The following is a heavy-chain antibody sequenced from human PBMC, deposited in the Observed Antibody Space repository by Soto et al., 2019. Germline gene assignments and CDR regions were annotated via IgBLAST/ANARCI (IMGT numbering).Heavy chain of an antibody. D-gene: IGHD6-6*01. CDR2: IYPGDSDT. CDR3: ARHIRIAARPDDYYYYMDV. J-gene: IGHJ6*03. Sequence: GESLKISCKGSGYSFTSYWIGWVRQMPGKGLEWMGIIYPGDSDTRYSPSFQGQVTISADKSISTAYLQWSSLKASDTAMYYCARHIRIAARPDDYYYYMDVWGKGTTVTVSS. CDR1: GYSFTSYW. V-gene: IGHV5-51*01.